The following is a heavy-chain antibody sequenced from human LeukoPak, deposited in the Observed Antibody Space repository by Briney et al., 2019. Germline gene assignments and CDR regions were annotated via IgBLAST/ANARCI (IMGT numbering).Heavy chain of an antibody. CDR2: IKNAGIDT. CDR3: ARGGYGHNMDV. CDR1: GFMFSNYY. V-gene: IGHV3-74*01. J-gene: IGHJ6*03. Sequence: GGSLRLSCVGSGFMFSNYYMYWVRQAPGKGLVWVSRIKNAGIDTIYADSVKGRFTVSRDNAKNTVYLQMSSLRAEDTAIYYCARGGYGHNMDVWGEGTTVTVSS. D-gene: IGHD3-10*01.